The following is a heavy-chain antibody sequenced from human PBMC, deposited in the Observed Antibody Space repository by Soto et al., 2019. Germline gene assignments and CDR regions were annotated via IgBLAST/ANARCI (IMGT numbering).Heavy chain of an antibody. D-gene: IGHD6-19*01. CDR1: GGAIGGYC. CDR2: VSYSGIT. V-gene: IGHV4-59*08. J-gene: IGHJ5*02. Sequence: SETLSLTCSLSGGAIGGYCWSWLRQPPGKALECIGYVSYSGITDYHPSLKSRVSISRDTSKNQFYLKMISVTAADTAVYYCARHGSASGWFFFDPWGQGALVTVSS. CDR3: ARHGSASGWFFFDP.